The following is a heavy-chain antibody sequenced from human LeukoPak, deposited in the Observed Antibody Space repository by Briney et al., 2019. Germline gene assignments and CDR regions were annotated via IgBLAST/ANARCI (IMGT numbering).Heavy chain of an antibody. D-gene: IGHD3-10*01. J-gene: IGHJ4*02. Sequence: GGSLRLSCASSGFTFSSYGIHWVRQAPGKGLEWVAFISYDANNKYYVDSVKGRFTISRDDSKNALYLQMNSLRAEDTAVYYCAKDPLQYGSGSYYFDYWGQRTLVTVSS. CDR3: AKDPLQYGSGSYYFDY. V-gene: IGHV3-30*02. CDR2: ISYDANNK. CDR1: GFTFSSYG.